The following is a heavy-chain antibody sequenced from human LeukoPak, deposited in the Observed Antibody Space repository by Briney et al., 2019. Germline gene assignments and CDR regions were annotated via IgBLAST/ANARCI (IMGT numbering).Heavy chain of an antibody. CDR2: MNPNSGNT. CDR3: ARGGDYRNFDWLLTYYYYYGMDV. CDR1: EYTFTSYD. D-gene: IGHD3-9*01. Sequence: ASVKVSCKPSEYTFTSYDINWVRQATRQGLEWMGWMNPNSGNTGYAQKFQGRVTMTRNTSISTAYMELSSLRSEDTAVYYCARGGDYRNFDWLLTYYYYYGMDVWGKGTTVTVSS. J-gene: IGHJ6*04. V-gene: IGHV1-8*01.